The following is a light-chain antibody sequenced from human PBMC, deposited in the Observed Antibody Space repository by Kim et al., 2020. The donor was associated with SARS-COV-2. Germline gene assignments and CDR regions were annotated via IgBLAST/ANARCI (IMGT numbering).Light chain of an antibody. J-gene: IGLJ2*01. Sequence: SYELTQPPSVSVSPGQTASITCSGDKLGDKYACWYQQKPGQSPVLVIYQDSKRPSGIPERFSGSNSGNTATLTISGTQAMDEADYYCQAWDSSTVVFGGGTQLTDL. CDR1: KLGDKY. CDR2: QDS. CDR3: QAWDSSTVV. V-gene: IGLV3-1*01.